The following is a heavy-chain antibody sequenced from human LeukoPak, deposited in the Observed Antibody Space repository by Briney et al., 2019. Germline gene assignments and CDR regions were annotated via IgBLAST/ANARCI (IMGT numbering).Heavy chain of an antibody. D-gene: IGHD2-2*01. J-gene: IGHJ5*02. CDR3: ARTTEDCSSTSCYQYWFDP. CDR1: GGSISSYY. Sequence: SETLSLTCTVSGGSISSYYRSWIRQPPGKGLEWIGYIYYSGSTNYNPSLKSRVTISVDTSKNQFSLKLNSVTAADTAVYYCARTTEDCSSTSCYQYWFDPWGQGTLVTVSS. CDR2: IYYSGST. V-gene: IGHV4-59*01.